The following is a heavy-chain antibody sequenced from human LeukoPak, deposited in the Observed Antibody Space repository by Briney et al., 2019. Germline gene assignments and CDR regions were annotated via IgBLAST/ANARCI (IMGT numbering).Heavy chain of an antibody. V-gene: IGHV3-23*01. Sequence: GGSLRLSCAASGFTFSSYAMSWVRQAPGKGLEWVSAISGSGGSTYYADSVKGRFTISRDNSKNTLYLQMNSLRAEDTAVYYCARPLLQQLAYDAFDIWGQGTMVTVSS. CDR2: ISGSGGST. D-gene: IGHD6-13*01. CDR1: GFTFSSYA. J-gene: IGHJ3*02. CDR3: ARPLLQQLAYDAFDI.